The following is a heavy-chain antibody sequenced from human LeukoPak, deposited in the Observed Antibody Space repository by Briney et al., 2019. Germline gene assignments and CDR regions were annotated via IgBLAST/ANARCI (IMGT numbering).Heavy chain of an antibody. Sequence: PGGSLRLSCSASGFTFSNYYMHWVRQAPGKGLEYVSAITSDGGGTYYANSVRGRFTISRDNSKNTLYLQMGSLRVEDTAVYYCATQMSGFADYWGQGTLVTVSS. CDR3: ATQMSGFADY. V-gene: IGHV3-64*01. J-gene: IGHJ4*02. D-gene: IGHD3-10*01. CDR2: ITSDGGGT. CDR1: GFTFSNYY.